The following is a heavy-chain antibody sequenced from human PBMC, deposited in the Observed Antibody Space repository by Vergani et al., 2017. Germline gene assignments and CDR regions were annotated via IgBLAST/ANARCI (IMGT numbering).Heavy chain of an antibody. Sequence: QVQLQESGPGLVKPSQTLSLTCTVSGGSISSGSYYWSWIRQPAGKGLEWIGRIYTSGSTNYNPALKSRVTISVDTSKNQFSRKLSSVTSADTAGSYCSRGGGRVGATFHYYYYGMDVWGQGTTVTVSS. CDR2: IYTSGST. V-gene: IGHV4-61*02. CDR3: SRGGGRVGATFHYYYYGMDV. CDR1: GGSISSGSYY. D-gene: IGHD1-26*01. J-gene: IGHJ6*02.